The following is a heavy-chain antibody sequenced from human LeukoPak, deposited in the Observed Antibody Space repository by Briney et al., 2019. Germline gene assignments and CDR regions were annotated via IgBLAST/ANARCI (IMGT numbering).Heavy chain of an antibody. CDR3: AKDLRTYGSGIYRLPTVIFDY. CDR1: GFTFSNYA. J-gene: IGHJ4*02. D-gene: IGHD3-10*01. CDR2: IIGSGGDT. V-gene: IGHV3-23*01. Sequence: PGGSLRLSCAASGFTFSNYAMSWVRQAPGKGLEWVSSIIGSGGDTYYADSVKGRFTISRDNSENTLYLQMNSLRAEDTAVYYCAKDLRTYGSGIYRLPTVIFDYWGQGTLVTVSS.